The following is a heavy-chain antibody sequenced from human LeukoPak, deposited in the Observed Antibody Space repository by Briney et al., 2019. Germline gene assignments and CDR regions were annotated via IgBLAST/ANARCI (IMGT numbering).Heavy chain of an antibody. CDR1: GFTVNSHY. CDR3: AHYDFWSGHALDI. V-gene: IGHV3-66*01. CDR2: IYTGGGT. J-gene: IGHJ3*02. Sequence: PGGSLRLSCAVSGFTVNSHYLSWVRQAPGKGLEWLSVIYTGGGTYYADSVKGRFTISRDTSKTTVYLQMNSLRGDDTAIYYCAHYDFWSGHALDIWGQGTMVTVSS. D-gene: IGHD3-3*01.